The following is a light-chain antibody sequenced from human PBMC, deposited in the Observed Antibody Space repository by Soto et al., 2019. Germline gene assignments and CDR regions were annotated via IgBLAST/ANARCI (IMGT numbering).Light chain of an antibody. CDR3: QQYELT. CDR2: GAS. Sequence: EIVLTQSPVTLSLSPGEIATLSCRASQSISSSYLTWYQHKPGQAPRLLIYGASSRATGIPVRFSGSGSGTDFTLTIRRLEPEDFALYYCQQYELTFGGGTKVEIK. CDR1: QSISSSY. J-gene: IGKJ4*01. V-gene: IGKV3-20*01.